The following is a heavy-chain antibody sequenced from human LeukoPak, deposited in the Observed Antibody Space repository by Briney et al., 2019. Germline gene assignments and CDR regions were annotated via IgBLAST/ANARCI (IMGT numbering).Heavy chain of an antibody. D-gene: IGHD2-15*01. CDR3: ASRVRIPYGMDV. CDR1: GFTFSSYW. V-gene: IGHV3-74*01. CDR2: INSDGSSN. J-gene: IGHJ6*02. Sequence: PGGSLRLSCAASGFTFSSYWMHWVRQAPGKGLVWVSRINSDGSSNNYAASVKGRFTISRGNAKNTLYLQMNSLRAEDTAVYYCASRVRIPYGMDVWGQGTTVTVSS.